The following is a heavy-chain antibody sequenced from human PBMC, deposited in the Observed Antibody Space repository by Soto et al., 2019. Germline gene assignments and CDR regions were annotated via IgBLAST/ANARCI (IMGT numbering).Heavy chain of an antibody. D-gene: IGHD5-12*01. Sequence: SETLSLTCTVSGGSISSSYWSWLRQPPGKGLEWIGYVYYSGATAYNPSFKRRVSISVDRSKNQFFLNLTSVTTADTAVYYCAGGYSGFDGLYWFDPWGQGALVTVSS. J-gene: IGHJ5*02. CDR2: VYYSGAT. CDR3: AGGYSGFDGLYWFDP. V-gene: IGHV4-59*01. CDR1: GGSISSSY.